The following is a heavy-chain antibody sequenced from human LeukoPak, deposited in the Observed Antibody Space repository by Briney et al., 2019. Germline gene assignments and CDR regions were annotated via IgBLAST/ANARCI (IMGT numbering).Heavy chain of an antibody. D-gene: IGHD2-8*01. CDR2: MNPNSGNT. CDR3: VSGSYGVSANGMDV. J-gene: IGHJ6*02. Sequence: ASVKVSCKASGYTFTSYDINWVRQATGQGLEWMGWMNPNSGNTGYAQKFQGRVTMTRNTSISTAYMELTIPRSNDTAVYYCVSGSYGVSANGMDVWGQGTMVTVSS. CDR1: GYTFTSYD. V-gene: IGHV1-8*01.